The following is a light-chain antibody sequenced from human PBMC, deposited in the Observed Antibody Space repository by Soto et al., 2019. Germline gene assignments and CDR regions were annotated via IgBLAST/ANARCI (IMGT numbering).Light chain of an antibody. CDR2: LGS. V-gene: IGKV2-28*01. Sequence: DIVMTQSPLSLPVTPGEPASISCRSSQSLLHSNGYNYLSWYVQKPGQPPQLLIYLGSSRASGVPDRFSGSGSGTDFTMKISRVEADDVGVYYCMQGLQTPHSAFGPGTSMDIK. J-gene: IGKJ3*01. CDR1: QSLLHSNGYNY. CDR3: MQGLQTPHSA.